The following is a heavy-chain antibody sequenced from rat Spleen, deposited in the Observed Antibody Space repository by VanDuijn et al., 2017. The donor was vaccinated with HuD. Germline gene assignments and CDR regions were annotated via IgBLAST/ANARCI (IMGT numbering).Heavy chain of an antibody. J-gene: IGHJ2*01. CDR3: TRERPSDYFDY. Sequence: EVQLVESGGGLVQPGRSMKLSCAASGFTFSSFPMAWVRQAPTKGLEWVATISTSGGSTYYRDSVKGRFTISRDNAKSTLYLQMNGLRSEDTATYYCTRERPSDYFDYWGQGVMVTVSS. V-gene: IGHV5-46*01. CDR1: GFTFSSFP. D-gene: IGHD3-1*01. CDR2: ISTSGGST.